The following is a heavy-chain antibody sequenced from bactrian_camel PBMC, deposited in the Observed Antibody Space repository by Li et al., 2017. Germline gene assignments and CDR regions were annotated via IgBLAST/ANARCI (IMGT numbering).Heavy chain of an antibody. Sequence: DVQLVESGGGSVQAGGSLSLSCAASGFALSTYAMRWVRQAPEKGLEWVSGINSAGGSTYYTNSVKGRFTISRDNAENTLYLQMNNLQPEDTAMYYCAVTVS. V-gene: IGHV3S31*01. CDR1: GFALSTYA. J-gene: IGHJ4*01. CDR2: INSAGGST.